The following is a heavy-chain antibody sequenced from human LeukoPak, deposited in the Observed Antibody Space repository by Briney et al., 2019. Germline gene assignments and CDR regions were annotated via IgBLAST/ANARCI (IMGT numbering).Heavy chain of an antibody. J-gene: IGHJ5*02. V-gene: IGHV4-59*01. CDR1: GGSISPYF. D-gene: IGHD3-10*01. Sequence: SETLSLTCTVSGGSISPYFWSWMRQTPGKGLEWIGYISYTGSTNYNPALKSRVTISVDTSKNQFSLQLTSVTAADTAVYYCARDDYRGVTNFDPWGQGALVTVSS. CDR3: ARDDYRGVTNFDP. CDR2: ISYTGST.